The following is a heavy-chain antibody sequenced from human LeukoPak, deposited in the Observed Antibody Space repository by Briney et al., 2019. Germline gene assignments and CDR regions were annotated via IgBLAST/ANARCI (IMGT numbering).Heavy chain of an antibody. D-gene: IGHD3-3*01. V-gene: IGHV1-69*02. J-gene: IGHJ4*02. CDR3: ARAPYYDFWSGYPDC. CDR2: IIPILGIA. Sequence: GSSVKVSCKASGGTFSSYTISWVRQAPGQGLEWMGRIIPILGIANYAQKFQGRVTITADKSTSTAYMELSSLRSEDTAVYYCARAPYYDFWSGYPDCWGQGTLVTVSS. CDR1: GGTFSSYT.